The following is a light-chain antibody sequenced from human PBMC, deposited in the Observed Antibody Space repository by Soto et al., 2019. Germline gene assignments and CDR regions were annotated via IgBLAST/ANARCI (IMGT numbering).Light chain of an antibody. CDR3: QHYNSDPWT. Sequence: DIEMTQSPSTLSASVGDRVTITCRASQTIRRWLAWYQQRPGKAPKVLINDASTLESGVPARFSGSGSETQFSLTISILQPEDSATYYCQHYNSDPWTFGQVTKVEIK. CDR1: QTIRRW. CDR2: DAS. V-gene: IGKV1-5*01. J-gene: IGKJ1*01.